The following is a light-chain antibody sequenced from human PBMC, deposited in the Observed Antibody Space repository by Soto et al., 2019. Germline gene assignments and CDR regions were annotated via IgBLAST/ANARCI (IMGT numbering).Light chain of an antibody. CDR3: CSYAGSDTWV. CDR1: SSDVGGYNY. Sequence: QSALTQPRSVSGSPGQSVTISCTGTSSDVGGYNYVSWYQQHPGKAPKLMIYDVSKRPSGVPDRFSGSKSGNTASLTISGLQAEDEAVYYCCSYAGSDTWVVGTGTKLTVL. V-gene: IGLV2-11*01. J-gene: IGLJ1*01. CDR2: DVS.